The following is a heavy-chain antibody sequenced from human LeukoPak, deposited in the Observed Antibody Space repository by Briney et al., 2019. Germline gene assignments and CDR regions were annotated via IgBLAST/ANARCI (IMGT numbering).Heavy chain of an antibody. J-gene: IGHJ4*02. CDR3: AREPLDGSGSWGY. Sequence: SETLSLTCAVSGGSISGSNWWSWVRQSPGKGLEWIGEIYHSGRTNYNPSLKSRVIISVDNSKNQFSLKLSSVTAADTAVYYCAREPLDGSGSWGYWGQGTLVTVSS. CDR1: GGSISGSNW. CDR2: IYHSGRT. V-gene: IGHV4-4*02. D-gene: IGHD6-13*01.